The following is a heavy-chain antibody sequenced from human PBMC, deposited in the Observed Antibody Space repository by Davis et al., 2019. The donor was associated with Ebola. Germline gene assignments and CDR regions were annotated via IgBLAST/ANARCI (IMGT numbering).Heavy chain of an antibody. Sequence: GGSLRLSCAASGFSFSDYYMTWIRQAPGKGLEWLSYISSSGSSMNYADSVKGRFTISRDNAKNSLYLQMNSLRAEDTAVYYCARVGYCSGGSCYEGLDYWGQGTLVTVSS. J-gene: IGHJ4*02. D-gene: IGHD2-15*01. CDR3: ARVGYCSGGSCYEGLDY. CDR1: GFSFSDYY. V-gene: IGHV3-11*01. CDR2: ISSSGSSM.